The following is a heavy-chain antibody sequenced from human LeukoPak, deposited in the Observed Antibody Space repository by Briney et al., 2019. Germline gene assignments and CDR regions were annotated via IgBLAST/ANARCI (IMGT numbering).Heavy chain of an antibody. Sequence: ASVKVSCKVSGYTLTELSMHWVRQAPGKGLEWMGGFDPEDGETIYAQKFQGRVTMTEDTSTDTAYMELSSLRSEDTAVYYCATQYYYDGSGYSFNWFDPWGQGTLVTVSS. CDR1: GYTLTELS. CDR2: FDPEDGET. D-gene: IGHD3-22*01. J-gene: IGHJ5*02. V-gene: IGHV1-24*01. CDR3: ATQYYYDGSGYSFNWFDP.